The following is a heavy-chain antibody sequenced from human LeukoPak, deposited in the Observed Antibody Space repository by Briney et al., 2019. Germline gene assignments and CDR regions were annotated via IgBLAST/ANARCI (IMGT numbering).Heavy chain of an antibody. J-gene: IGHJ5*02. Sequence: ASVKVSCKASGGTFSSYAISWVRQAPGQGLEWMGGIIPIFGTANYAQKFQGRVTITADESTSTAYMELSSLRSEDTAVYYCARETPPDLGWFDPWGQGTLVTVSS. D-gene: IGHD7-27*01. V-gene: IGHV1-69*13. CDR1: GGTFSSYA. CDR2: IIPIFGTA. CDR3: ARETPPDLGWFDP.